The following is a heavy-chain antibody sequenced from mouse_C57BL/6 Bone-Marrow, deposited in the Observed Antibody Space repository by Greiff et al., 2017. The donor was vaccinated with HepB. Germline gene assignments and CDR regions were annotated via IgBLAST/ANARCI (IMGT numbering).Heavy chain of an antibody. CDR2: ISSGGSYT. V-gene: IGHV5-6*02. J-gene: IGHJ3*01. Sequence: EVMLVESGGDLVKPGGSLKLSCAASGFTFSSYGMSWVRQTPDKRLEWVATISSGGSYTYYPDSVKGRFTISRDNAKNTLYLQMSSLKSEDTAMYYCASRWFLSWFAYWGQGTLVTVSA. CDR1: GFTFSSYG. D-gene: IGHD2-2*01. CDR3: ASRWFLSWFAY.